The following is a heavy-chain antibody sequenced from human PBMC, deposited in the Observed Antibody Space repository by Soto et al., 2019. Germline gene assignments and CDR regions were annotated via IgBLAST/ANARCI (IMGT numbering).Heavy chain of an antibody. D-gene: IGHD4-17*01. CDR1: GFTFGDYA. CDR2: IRSKAYGGTT. CDR3: TRDQRDYGGKVWDY. V-gene: IGHV3-49*05. Sequence: KPGGSLRLSCTASGFTFGDYAMSWFRQAPGKGLEWVGFIRSKAYGGTTEYAASVKGRFTISRDDSKSIAYLQMNSLKTEDTAVYYCTRDQRDYGGKVWDYWGQGTLVTVSS. J-gene: IGHJ4*02.